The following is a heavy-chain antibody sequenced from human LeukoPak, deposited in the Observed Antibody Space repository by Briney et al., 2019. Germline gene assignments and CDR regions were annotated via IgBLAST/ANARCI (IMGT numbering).Heavy chain of an antibody. J-gene: IGHJ4*02. D-gene: IGHD3-3*01. CDR3: ARVSYDFWSGYRPGSYFDY. V-gene: IGHV4-38-2*02. CDR1: GYSISSGYY. Sequence: SETLSLTCTVSGYSISSGYYWAWIRQPPGKGLECIGNIHYTGSTYYTPSLKSRVTISVDTSKNQFSLKLSSVTAADTAVYYCARVSYDFWSGYRPGSYFDYWGQGTLVTVSS. CDR2: IHYTGST.